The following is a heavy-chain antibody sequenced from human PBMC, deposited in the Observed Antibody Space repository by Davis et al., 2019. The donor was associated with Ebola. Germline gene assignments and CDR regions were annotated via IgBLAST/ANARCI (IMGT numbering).Heavy chain of an antibody. J-gene: IGHJ4*02. CDR2: ISYDGSNK. CDR3: AKFGWELRGFDY. D-gene: IGHD1-26*01. Sequence: GESLKISCAASGFTFSSYAMHWVRQAPGKGLEWVAVISYDGSNKYYADSVKGRFTISRDNSKNTLYLQMNSLRAEDTAVYYCAKFGWELRGFDYWGQGTLVTVSS. CDR1: GFTFSSYA. V-gene: IGHV3-30*04.